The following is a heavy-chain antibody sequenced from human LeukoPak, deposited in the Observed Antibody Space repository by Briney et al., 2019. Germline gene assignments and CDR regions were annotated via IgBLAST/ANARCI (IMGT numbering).Heavy chain of an antibody. V-gene: IGHV4-4*02. Sequence: SETLSLTCAVSGGSISSSNWWSWVRQPPGKGLEWIGEIYHSGSTNYNPSLKSRVTISVDKSKNQFSLKLSSVTAADTAVYYCARQVAGTYYYYYGMDVWGQGTTVTVSS. D-gene: IGHD6-19*01. CDR2: IYHSGST. CDR1: GGSISSSNW. J-gene: IGHJ6*02. CDR3: ARQVAGTYYYYYGMDV.